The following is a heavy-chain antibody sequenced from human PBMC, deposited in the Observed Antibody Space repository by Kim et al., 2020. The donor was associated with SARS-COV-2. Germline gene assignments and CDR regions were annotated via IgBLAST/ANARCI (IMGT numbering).Heavy chain of an antibody. D-gene: IGHD4-4*01. CDR2: IIPIFGTS. Sequence: SVKVSCEASRDISNTYAISWVRQAPGQGLEWMGGIIPIFGTSTYGAKFQGRVAITADEPSRTVYMELTRLTSDDTAVYYCTREGTTVTRSYGMDVWGHG. J-gene: IGHJ6*02. V-gene: IGHV1-69*13. CDR1: RDISNTYA. CDR3: TREGTTVTRSYGMDV.